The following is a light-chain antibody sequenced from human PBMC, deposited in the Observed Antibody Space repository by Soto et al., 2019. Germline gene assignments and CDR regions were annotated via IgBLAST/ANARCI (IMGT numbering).Light chain of an antibody. CDR2: DAS. V-gene: IGKV3-11*01. CDR1: QSVSNY. Sequence: EIVLTQSPATLSLSPGERATLSCRASQSVSNYLAWYQQKPGQAPRLLIYDASSTATGVPARFSGGGSGTDFTLTISSLEPEGFAVYYCQQRSNWLTFGGRTMVEIK. CDR3: QQRSNWLT. J-gene: IGKJ4*01.